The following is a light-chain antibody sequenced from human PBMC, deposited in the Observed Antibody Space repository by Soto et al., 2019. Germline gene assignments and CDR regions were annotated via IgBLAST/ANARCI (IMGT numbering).Light chain of an antibody. V-gene: IGKV3-20*01. Sequence: EIVLTQSPGTLSLSPGERATLSCRASQSVSSSYLAWYQQKPGQAPRLLIYGASSRATGIPDRFSGSGSGTDFTLTISRLEPEVFAVYYCQQGSTFGQGTKLEIK. J-gene: IGKJ2*01. CDR3: QQGST. CDR1: QSVSSSY. CDR2: GAS.